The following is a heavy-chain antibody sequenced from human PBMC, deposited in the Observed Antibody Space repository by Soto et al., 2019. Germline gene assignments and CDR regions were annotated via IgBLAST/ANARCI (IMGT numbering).Heavy chain of an antibody. V-gene: IGHV4-59*08. Sequence: PSETLSLTCTVSGGSISSYYWSWIRQPPGKGLEWIGYIYYSGSTNYNPSLKSRVTISVDTSKNQFSLKLSSMTAADTAVYYCARLNTLIVGAIRAYYFDFWGQGTPVTVSS. CDR1: GGSISSYY. D-gene: IGHD1-26*01. CDR2: IYYSGST. CDR3: ARLNTLIVGAIRAYYFDF. J-gene: IGHJ4*02.